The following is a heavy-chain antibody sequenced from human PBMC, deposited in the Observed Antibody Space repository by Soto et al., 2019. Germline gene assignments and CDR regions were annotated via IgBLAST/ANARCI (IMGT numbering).Heavy chain of an antibody. CDR3: ARDLFPAKKNWNVAYIYLEP. CDR2: INPKSGDK. Sequence: ASMKDCCKTSGLPFTGHILHWLRQATGQGLEWLGWINPKSGDKLYAQKFQGRVTMTRDTSISTVYMDLTRLTSDDTAVYYCARDLFPAKKNWNVAYIYLEPWGQGTLVTVSS. D-gene: IGHD1-1*01. J-gene: IGHJ5*02. V-gene: IGHV1-2*02. CDR1: GLPFTGHI.